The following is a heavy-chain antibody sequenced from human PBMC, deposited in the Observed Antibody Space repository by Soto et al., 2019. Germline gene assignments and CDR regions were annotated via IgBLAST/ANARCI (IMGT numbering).Heavy chain of an antibody. J-gene: IGHJ5*02. CDR3: AHIPNYYQSDWFDP. D-gene: IGHD3-10*01. CDR1: GFSLTTRGVG. Sequence: QITLKESGPTLVKPTQTLTLTCTFSGFSLTTRGVGVGWIRQPPGKALECLALIYWDDDKRYSPSLQSRLSNTKDTTKTQTALTMTNVDPVDTATYYCAHIPNYYQSDWFDPWGQGTLVSVSS. V-gene: IGHV2-5*02. CDR2: IYWDDDK.